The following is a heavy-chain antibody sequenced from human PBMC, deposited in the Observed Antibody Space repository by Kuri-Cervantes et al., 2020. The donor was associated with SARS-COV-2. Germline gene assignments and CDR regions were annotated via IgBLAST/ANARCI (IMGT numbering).Heavy chain of an antibody. CDR2: IYNNGNI. CDR1: GDTMNNDNW. CDR3: ASILLWEEFDN. D-gene: IGHD3-9*01. J-gene: IGHJ4*02. V-gene: IGHV4-4*02. Sequence: GSLRLSCDVSGDTMNNDNWWTLVRQTPGKGLELIWVIYNNGNINYNQSLKSRVTISVDDAKNQFSLKLNSVTAADAAVYYCASILLWEEFDNWGQGIMVTVSS.